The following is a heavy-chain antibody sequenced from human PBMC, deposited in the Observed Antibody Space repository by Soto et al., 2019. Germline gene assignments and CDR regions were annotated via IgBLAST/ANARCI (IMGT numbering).Heavy chain of an antibody. D-gene: IGHD6-6*01. V-gene: IGHV1-18*01. CDR3: ARTRVIRRLVPVYYYCGMDV. J-gene: IGHJ6*02. CDR2: ISAYNGNT. Sequence: QVQLVQSGAEVKKPGASVKVSCKASGYTFTSYGISWVRQAPGQGLEWMGWISAYNGNTNYAQKLQGRVTMTTDTSTSTAYMELRSLRSDDTAVYYCARTRVIRRLVPVYYYCGMDVWGQGTTVTVSS. CDR1: GYTFTSYG.